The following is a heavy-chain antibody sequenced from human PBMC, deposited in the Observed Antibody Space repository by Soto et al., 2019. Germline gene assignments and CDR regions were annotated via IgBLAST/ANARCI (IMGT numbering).Heavy chain of an antibody. V-gene: IGHV4-39*01. CDR3: ARYSTASRLGKYYFDY. Sequence: QLQLQESGPGLVKPSETLSLTCTVSGGSISSSDHYWSWIRQPPGKGLEWIASINYVGTTYYNPSLKSRITISVDTSKNQFSLKLNSVTAADTAVYSCARYSTASRLGKYYFDYWGQGTLVIVSS. CDR1: GGSISSSDHY. CDR2: INYVGTT. J-gene: IGHJ4*02. D-gene: IGHD1-26*01.